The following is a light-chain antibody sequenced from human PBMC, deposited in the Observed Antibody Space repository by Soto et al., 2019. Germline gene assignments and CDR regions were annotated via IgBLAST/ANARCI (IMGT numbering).Light chain of an antibody. CDR3: QLFRTS. J-gene: IGKJ4*01. CDR1: QSVSSSY. Sequence: EIVLTQSPGTLSLSPGERATLSCRASQSVSSSYLAWYQQKPGQAPRQLIYGASSMATGIPERFSGSGSGTDFTLTITRLDPEDFAGYYCQLFRTSFGGGTVVEIK. V-gene: IGKV3-20*01. CDR2: GAS.